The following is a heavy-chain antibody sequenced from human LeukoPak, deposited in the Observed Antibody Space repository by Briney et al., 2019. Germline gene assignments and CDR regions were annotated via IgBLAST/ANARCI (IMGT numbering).Heavy chain of an antibody. CDR2: INSDGSST. V-gene: IGHV3-74*01. J-gene: IGHJ5*02. CDR1: GFTFSSYW. D-gene: IGHD3-9*01. CDR3: ARAYDILSVLDP. Sequence: PGGSLRLSCAASGFTFSSYWMHWVRQAPGKGLVWVSRINSDGSSTSYADSVKGRFTISRDNAKNTLYLQMNSLRAEDTAVYYCARAYDILSVLDPWGQGTLVTSPQ.